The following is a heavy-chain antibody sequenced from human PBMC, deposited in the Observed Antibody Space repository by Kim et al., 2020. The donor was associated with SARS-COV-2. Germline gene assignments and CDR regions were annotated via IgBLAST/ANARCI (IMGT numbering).Heavy chain of an antibody. V-gene: IGHV1-69*13. CDR1: GGTFSSYA. J-gene: IGHJ6*01. D-gene: IGHD6-13*01. CDR2: IIPIFGTA. CDR3: ARGGEYSSSRKLHYGDV. Sequence: SVKVSCKASGGTFSSYAISWVRQAPGQGLEWMGGIIPIFGTANYAQKFQGRVTITADESTSTAYMELSSLRSEDTAVYYCARGGEYSSSRKLHYGDVWGKGTTVTVSS.